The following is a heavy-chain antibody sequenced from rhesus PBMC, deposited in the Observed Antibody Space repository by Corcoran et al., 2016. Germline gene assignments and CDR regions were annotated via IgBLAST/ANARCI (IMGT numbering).Heavy chain of an antibody. CDR1: GGSISSGYYY. Sequence: QVQLQESGPGLVKPSETLSLTCAVSGGSISSGYYYWSWIRQPPGKGLEWIGYITYSGSTSYNPSLNSRVTISRDPSKNQFSLKLSSVTAADTAVYYCARAGRPYGLDSWGQGVVVTVSS. D-gene: IGHD2-21*01. V-gene: IGHV4-122*02. CDR3: ARAGRPYGLDS. CDR2: ITYSGST. J-gene: IGHJ6*01.